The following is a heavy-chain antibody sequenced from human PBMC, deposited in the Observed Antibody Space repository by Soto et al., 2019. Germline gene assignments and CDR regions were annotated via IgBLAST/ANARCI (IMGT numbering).Heavy chain of an antibody. CDR3: ARASTVVTHSGSYNWFDP. CDR1: GGSISSNY. Sequence: QVQLQESGPGLVKPSETLSLTCTVSGGSISSNYWSWIRQPPGKGLEWIGYIYYSGSTYYNPSLKSRVTISVDTSKNQFSLKLSSVTAADTAVYYCARASTVVTHSGSYNWFDPWGQGTLVTVSS. D-gene: IGHD2-21*02. CDR2: IYYSGST. J-gene: IGHJ5*02. V-gene: IGHV4-59*01.